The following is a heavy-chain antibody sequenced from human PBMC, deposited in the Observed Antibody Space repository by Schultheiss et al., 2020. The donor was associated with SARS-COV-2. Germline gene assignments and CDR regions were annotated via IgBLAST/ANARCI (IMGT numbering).Heavy chain of an antibody. Sequence: GGSLRLSCAASGFTFSSYAMSWVRQAPGKGLEWVAVISYDGSNKYYADSVKGRFTISRDNSKNTLYLQMNSLRAEDTAVYYCARGATSWGPFDYWGQGTLVTVSS. CDR1: GFTFSSYA. CDR2: ISYDGSNK. J-gene: IGHJ4*02. V-gene: IGHV3-30*01. CDR3: ARGATSWGPFDY. D-gene: IGHD7-27*01.